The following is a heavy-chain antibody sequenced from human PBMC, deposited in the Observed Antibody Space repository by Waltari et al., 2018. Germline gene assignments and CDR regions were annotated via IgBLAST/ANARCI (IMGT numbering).Heavy chain of an antibody. CDR3: TRDSPSWI. V-gene: IGHV3-74*01. CDR2: INSDGSDT. J-gene: IGHJ3*02. CDR1: GVAFSSFW. Sequence: EGQLVESGGGLVQPGGSLKLSCAASGVAFSSFWMHWVRQVPGQGLVWVSRINSDGSDTSYADSVRGRFTVSRDNAKNMVYLQMKSLRAEDTAIYYCTRDSPSWIWGQGTMVSVSS.